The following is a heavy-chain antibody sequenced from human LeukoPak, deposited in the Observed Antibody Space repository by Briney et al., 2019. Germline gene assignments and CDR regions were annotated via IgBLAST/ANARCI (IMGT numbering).Heavy chain of an antibody. CDR1: GGSVSRNSVS. J-gene: IGHJ4*02. CDR2: TYYRSKRYN. V-gene: IGHV6-1*01. D-gene: IGHD5-18*01. Sequence: KPSQTLSLTCAISGGSVSRNSVSWNWITQSPSRGLEWLGRTYYRSKRYNDYAVSVESRVTINPDTSKNQFSLQLSSVTPEDTAVYYCARSRGYNYGADFWGQGTLVTVSS. CDR3: ARSRGYNYGADF.